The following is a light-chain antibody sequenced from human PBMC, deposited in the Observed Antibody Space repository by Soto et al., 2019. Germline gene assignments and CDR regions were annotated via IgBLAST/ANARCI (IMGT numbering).Light chain of an antibody. Sequence: DVQMTQSPSTLSASVGDRVTITCRASQSISSWLAWYQQKPAKAPKLLIYKTSNLESGVPSRFSGSGSGTEFTLTISSLQPDDFATYCCQQYNSFPLTFGGGTKVEI. CDR3: QQYNSFPLT. J-gene: IGKJ4*01. CDR2: KTS. V-gene: IGKV1-5*03. CDR1: QSISSW.